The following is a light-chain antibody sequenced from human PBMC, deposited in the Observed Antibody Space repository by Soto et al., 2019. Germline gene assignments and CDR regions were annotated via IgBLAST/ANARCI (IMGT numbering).Light chain of an antibody. CDR2: DTN. Sequence: QPVVTQDPSLTVSPGGTVTFTCASSTGAVTSVHYAYLFQQKPGQAPRTLIYDTNNKHSWTPARFSGSLLGGKAALTLLGAQPEDEAEYYCLISFSGDNYVFGTGTKVTVL. CDR3: LISFSGDNYV. V-gene: IGLV7-46*02. CDR1: TGAVTSVHY. J-gene: IGLJ1*01.